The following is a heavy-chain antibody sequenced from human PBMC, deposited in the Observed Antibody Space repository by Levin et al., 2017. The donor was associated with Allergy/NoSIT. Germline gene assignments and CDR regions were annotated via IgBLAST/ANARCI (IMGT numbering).Heavy chain of an antibody. CDR3: ARFARVVPAARYYFDY. J-gene: IGHJ4*02. V-gene: IGHV4-34*01. D-gene: IGHD2-2*01. CDR1: GGSFSGYY. CDR2: INHSGST. Sequence: PSETLSLTCAVYGGSFSGYYWSWIRQPPGKGLEWIGEINHSGSTNYNPSLKSRVTISVDTSKNQFSLKLSSVTAADTAVYYCARFARVVPAARYYFDYWGQGTLVTVSS.